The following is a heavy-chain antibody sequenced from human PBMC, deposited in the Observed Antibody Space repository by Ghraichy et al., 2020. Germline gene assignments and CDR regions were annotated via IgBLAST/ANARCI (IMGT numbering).Heavy chain of an antibody. CDR1: GGSISSGGYS. V-gene: IGHV4-30-2*01. J-gene: IGHJ2*01. CDR2: IYHSGST. Sequence: SETLSLTCAVSGGSISSGGYSWSWIRQPPGKGLEWIGYIYHSGSTYYNPSLKSRVTISVDRSKNQFSLKLSSVTAADTAVYYCARAPITMTDWYFDLWGRGTLVTVSS. CDR3: ARAPITMTDWYFDL. D-gene: IGHD3-22*01.